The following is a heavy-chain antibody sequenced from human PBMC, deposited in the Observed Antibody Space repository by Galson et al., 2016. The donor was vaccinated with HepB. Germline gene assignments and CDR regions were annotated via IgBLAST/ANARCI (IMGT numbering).Heavy chain of an antibody. CDR2: ISTSGGST. J-gene: IGHJ4*02. V-gene: IGHV3-23*01. CDR3: AKGTTRLGDN. CDR1: GFAFSAYG. D-gene: IGHD4-11*01. Sequence: SLRLSCAASGFAFSAYGMTWVRQAPRKGLEWVAAISTSGGSTDCADSVRGRFTISRDNSKNMLYLQMNSLRAEDSALYYCAKGTTRLGDNWGQGILVTVSS.